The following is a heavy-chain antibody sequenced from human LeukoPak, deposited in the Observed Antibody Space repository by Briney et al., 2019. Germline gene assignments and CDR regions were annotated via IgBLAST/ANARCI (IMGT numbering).Heavy chain of an antibody. V-gene: IGHV3-23*01. Sequence: GGSLRLSCAASGFTFSSYGMSWVRQAPGKGLEWVSAISGSGGSTYYADSVKGRFTISRDNSKNTLYLQMNSLRAEDTAVYYCAKEAHYYGSGSYYSAFDIWGQGTMVTVSS. CDR2: ISGSGGST. J-gene: IGHJ3*02. CDR1: GFTFSSYG. CDR3: AKEAHYYGSGSYYSAFDI. D-gene: IGHD3-10*01.